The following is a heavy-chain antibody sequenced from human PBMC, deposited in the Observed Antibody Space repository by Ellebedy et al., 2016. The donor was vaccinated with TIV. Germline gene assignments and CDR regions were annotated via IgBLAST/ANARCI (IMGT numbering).Heavy chain of an antibody. J-gene: IGHJ4*02. V-gene: IGHV3-23*01. D-gene: IGHD2-2*01. CDR3: ARGLRGTSFFDC. CDR2: ISGSGSNT. CDR1: GFTFSNYA. Sequence: PGGSLRLSCAASGFTFSNYAMTWVRQALGKGMEWVSTISGSGSNTHYPDSLKERFTVSRDNSENTLYLQVDSLRAEDTAIYYCARGLRGTSFFDCWGQGTLVTVSS.